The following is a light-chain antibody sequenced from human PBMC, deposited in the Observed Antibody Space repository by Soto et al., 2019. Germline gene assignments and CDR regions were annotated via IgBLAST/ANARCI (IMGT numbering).Light chain of an antibody. V-gene: IGKV3-20*01. CDR2: GAS. Sequence: DIVLTQSPGTLSLSLEEKTTLSCRVSHDVSSSYLPWCPQKPRHAPRLLIYGASSRATGIPDRFSGSGSGTDFTLTISRLEPEDFAVYYCQQYGSSRTFGQGTKVDIK. J-gene: IGKJ1*01. CDR1: HDVSSSY. CDR3: QQYGSSRT.